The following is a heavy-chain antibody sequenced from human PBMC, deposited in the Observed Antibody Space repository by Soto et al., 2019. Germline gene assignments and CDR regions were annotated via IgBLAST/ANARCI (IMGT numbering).Heavy chain of an antibody. CDR1: GGSINTGGYY. Sequence: SETLSLTCTVPGGSINTGGYYWTWIRQHAGKGLEWFGNIYNSGTTYYNPSLEGRVSISLDTSKNQFSLRLTSVTAADTAVYFCGRDLTSNANCIDPWGQGTLVTVSS. J-gene: IGHJ5*02. CDR2: IYNSGTT. V-gene: IGHV4-31*03. CDR3: GRDLTSNANCIDP. D-gene: IGHD2-2*01.